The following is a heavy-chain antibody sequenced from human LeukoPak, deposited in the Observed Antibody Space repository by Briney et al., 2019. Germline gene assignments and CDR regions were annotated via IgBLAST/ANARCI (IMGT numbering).Heavy chain of an antibody. J-gene: IGHJ4*02. V-gene: IGHV4-39*07. Sequence: SETLSLTCTVSGGSINSNGFFWGWIRQPPGKGLEWIGSIYYSGSTYNNPSLKSRVTISLDTSKNQFSLRLSSVTAADTAVYYCARLPGWYSSSWYNKDYWGQGTLVTVSS. CDR3: ARLPGWYSSSWYNKDY. CDR1: GGSINSNGFF. CDR2: IYYSGST. D-gene: IGHD6-13*01.